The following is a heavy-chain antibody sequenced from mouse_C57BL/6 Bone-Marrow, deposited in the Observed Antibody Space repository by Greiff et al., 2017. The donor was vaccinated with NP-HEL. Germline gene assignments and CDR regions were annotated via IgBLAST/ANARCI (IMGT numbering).Heavy chain of an antibody. CDR3: TQTSHATYAMDY. D-gene: IGHD3-2*02. Sequence: QVQLQQSGAELVRPGASVTLSCKASGYTFTDYEMHWVKQTPVHGLEWIGAIDPETGGTAYNQKFKGKAILTAYKSSSTAYMELRSLTSEDSAVYYCTQTSHATYAMDYWGQGTSVTVSS. CDR1: GYTFTDYE. V-gene: IGHV1-15*01. CDR2: IDPETGGT. J-gene: IGHJ4*01.